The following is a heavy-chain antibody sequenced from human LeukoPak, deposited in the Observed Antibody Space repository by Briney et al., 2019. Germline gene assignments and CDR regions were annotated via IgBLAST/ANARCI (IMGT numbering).Heavy chain of an antibody. CDR1: GFTFDDYA. CDR3: AKDGRIAAAGTGPLVLRYFDY. J-gene: IGHJ4*02. V-gene: IGHV3-9*01. Sequence: PGRSLRLSCAASGFTFDDYAMHWVRQAPGKGLEWVSGISRNSGSIGYADSVKGRFTISRDNAKNSLYLQMNSLRAEDTALYYCAKDGRIAAAGTGPLVLRYFDYWGQGTLVTVSS. CDR2: ISRNSGSI. D-gene: IGHD6-13*01.